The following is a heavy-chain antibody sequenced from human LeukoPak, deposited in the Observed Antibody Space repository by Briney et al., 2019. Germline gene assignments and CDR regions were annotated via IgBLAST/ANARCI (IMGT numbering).Heavy chain of an antibody. Sequence: SETLSLTCTVSGGSISSYYWSWIRQPPGKGLEWIGNIYYSGSTKYNPFLKSRVTISVDTSKNQFSLKLTSVTPADTAVYYCARGGIVGSRTNWFDPWGQGILVTVSS. CDR2: IYYSGST. J-gene: IGHJ5*02. CDR1: GGSISSYY. D-gene: IGHD1-26*01. V-gene: IGHV4-59*01. CDR3: ARGGIVGSRTNWFDP.